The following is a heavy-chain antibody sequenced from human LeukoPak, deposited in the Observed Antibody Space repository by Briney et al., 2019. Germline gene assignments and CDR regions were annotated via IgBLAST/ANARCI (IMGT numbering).Heavy chain of an antibody. CDR2: IRYDGSNK. Sequence: GGSLRLSCAASGFTFSSYGMHWVRQAPGKGLEWVAFIRYDGSNKYYADSVKGRFTISRYNSKNTLYLQMNSLRAEDTAVYYCAKWGSKYDYVWGSYRYSGHFDYWGQGTLVTVSS. V-gene: IGHV3-30*02. D-gene: IGHD3-16*02. CDR1: GFTFSSYG. J-gene: IGHJ4*02. CDR3: AKWGSKYDYVWGSYRYSGHFDY.